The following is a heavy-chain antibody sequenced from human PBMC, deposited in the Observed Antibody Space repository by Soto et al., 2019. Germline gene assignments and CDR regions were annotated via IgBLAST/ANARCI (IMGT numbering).Heavy chain of an antibody. V-gene: IGHV5-51*01. D-gene: IGHD3-22*01. J-gene: IGHJ4*02. CDR2: IYPGDSDT. Sequence: GESLKISCEGSGYSFTNYWIGWVRQMPGKGLEWMGIIYPGDSDTRYSPSFQGQVTISAGKSISTAYLQWSSLKASDIAMYYCASASIGGYIDYWGQGTLVTVSS. CDR3: ASASIGGYIDY. CDR1: GYSFTNYW.